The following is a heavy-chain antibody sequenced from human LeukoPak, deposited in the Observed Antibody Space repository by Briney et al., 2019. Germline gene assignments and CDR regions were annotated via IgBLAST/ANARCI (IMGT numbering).Heavy chain of an antibody. D-gene: IGHD3-10*01. CDR1: GFTFSSYA. CDR3: AKDGSGSYYLPHSSFDH. CDR2: ISGSGGGT. J-gene: IGHJ4*02. Sequence: GGSLRLSCAASGFTFSSYAMSWVRQAPGKGLEWVSGISGSGGGTYYADSVKGRFTMSRDNSKNTLYLQMNSLRAEDTALYYCAKDGSGSYYLPHSSFDHWGQGTLVTVSS. V-gene: IGHV3-23*01.